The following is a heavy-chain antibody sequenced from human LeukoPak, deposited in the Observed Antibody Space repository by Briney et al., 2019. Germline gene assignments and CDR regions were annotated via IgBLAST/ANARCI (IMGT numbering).Heavy chain of an antibody. J-gene: IGHJ4*02. Sequence: PGGSLRLSCAASGFTVSSNEMSWVRQAPGKGLEWVSSISGGSTYYADSRKGRFTISRDNSKNTLHLQMNSLRAEDTAVYYCKKEDRLQQLSPTPHFDYWGQGTLVTVSS. V-gene: IGHV3-38-3*01. CDR2: ISGGST. CDR1: GFTVSSNE. D-gene: IGHD6-13*01. CDR3: KKEDRLQQLSPTPHFDY.